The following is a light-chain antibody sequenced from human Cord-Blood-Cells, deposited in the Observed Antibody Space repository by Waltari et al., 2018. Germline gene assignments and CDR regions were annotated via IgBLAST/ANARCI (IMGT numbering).Light chain of an antibody. Sequence: QLVLTQSPSASASLGASVKLTCTLSSGHSSYAIAWHQQQPEKGPRYLMKLNSDGSHSKGDGIPDRFSGSSSGAEGYLTISSLQSEDEADYYCQTWGTGIHVFGGGTKLTVL. V-gene: IGLV4-69*01. CDR3: QTWGTGIHV. J-gene: IGLJ3*02. CDR1: SGHSSYA. CDR2: LNSDGSH.